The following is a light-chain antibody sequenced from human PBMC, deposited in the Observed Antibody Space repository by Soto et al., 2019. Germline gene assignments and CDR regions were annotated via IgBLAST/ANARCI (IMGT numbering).Light chain of an antibody. CDR2: GAS. V-gene: IGKV3-20*01. Sequence: EIVLTQSPGTLSLSPGERATLSCRASQSISSRYLAWYQQKLGQAPRLLISGASSRATGIPDRFSGSGSGTDFTLTISRLEPEDFAVYYCQQYGNSPPITFSQGTRLEIK. CDR3: QQYGNSPPIT. CDR1: QSISSRY. J-gene: IGKJ5*01.